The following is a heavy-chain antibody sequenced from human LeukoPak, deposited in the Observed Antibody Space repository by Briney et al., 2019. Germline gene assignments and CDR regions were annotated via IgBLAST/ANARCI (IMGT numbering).Heavy chain of an antibody. CDR1: GFTFSSYS. CDR3: ARDLSYYDSSGPDY. D-gene: IGHD3-22*01. J-gene: IGHJ4*02. V-gene: IGHV3-21*01. Sequence: PGGSLRLSCAASGFTFSSYSMNWVRQPPGKGLEWVSSISSSSSYIYYADSVKGRFTISRDNAKNSLYLQMNSLRAEDTAVYYCARDLSYYDSSGPDYWGQGTLVTVSS. CDR2: ISSSSSYI.